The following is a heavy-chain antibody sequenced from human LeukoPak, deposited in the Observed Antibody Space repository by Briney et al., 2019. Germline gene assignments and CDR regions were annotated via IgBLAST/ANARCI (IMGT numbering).Heavy chain of an antibody. CDR2: IYTSGNT. V-gene: IGHV4-61*02. CDR1: GDSISSGNYY. J-gene: IGHJ3*02. CDR3: ARDRDSSGYYYVRAFDI. Sequence: SETLSLTCTVSGDSISSGNYYWTWIRQPAGKGLEWIGRIYTSGNTNYNPSLKSRVTMSVDTSKNQFSLKLSSVTAADTAVYYCARDRDSSGYYYVRAFDIWGQGTMVTVSS. D-gene: IGHD3-22*01.